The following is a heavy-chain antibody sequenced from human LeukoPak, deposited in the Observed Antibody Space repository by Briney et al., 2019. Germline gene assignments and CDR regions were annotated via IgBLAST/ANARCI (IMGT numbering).Heavy chain of an antibody. Sequence: PGGSLRLSCAASGFTFSSYAMHWVRQAPGKGLEWVAVISYDGSNKYYADSVKGRFTISRDNSKNTLYLQMNSLRAEDTAVYYCAIITGTTYYYYYGMDVWGQGTTVTVSS. V-gene: IGHV3-30*04. CDR2: ISYDGSNK. J-gene: IGHJ6*02. CDR3: AIITGTTYYYYYGMDV. D-gene: IGHD1-7*01. CDR1: GFTFSSYA.